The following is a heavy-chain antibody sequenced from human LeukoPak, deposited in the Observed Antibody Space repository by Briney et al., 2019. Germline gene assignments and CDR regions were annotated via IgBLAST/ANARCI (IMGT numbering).Heavy chain of an antibody. CDR2: IYYSGST. CDR3: ARLYGP. CDR1: GGSISGRSYY. V-gene: IGHV4-39*01. J-gene: IGHJ4*02. D-gene: IGHD3-10*01. Sequence: PSDTLSLTGTVSGGSISGRSYYWGGIRQPPGKGLEWIGSIYYSGSTYYNPSLKSRVTISVDTSKNQFSLKLNSVTATDSAVYYCARLYGPWGQGTLVTVSS.